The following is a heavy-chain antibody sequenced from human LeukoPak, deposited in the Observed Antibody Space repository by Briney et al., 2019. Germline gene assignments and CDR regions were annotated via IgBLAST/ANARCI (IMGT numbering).Heavy chain of an antibody. Sequence: SETLSLTCTVSGGSISSSSYYWGWIRQPPGKGLEWIGSIYYSGSTYYNPSLKSRVTISVDTSKNQFSLKLSSVTAADTAVYYCAKYRLLLWFGDLDYWGQGTLVTVSS. CDR2: IYYSGST. V-gene: IGHV4-39*07. J-gene: IGHJ4*02. D-gene: IGHD3-10*01. CDR1: GGSISSSSYY. CDR3: AKYRLLLWFGDLDY.